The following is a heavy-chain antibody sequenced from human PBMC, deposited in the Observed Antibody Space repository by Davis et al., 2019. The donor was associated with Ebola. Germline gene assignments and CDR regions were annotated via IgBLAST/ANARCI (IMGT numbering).Heavy chain of an antibody. J-gene: IGHJ4*02. CDR3: AKDYFDY. CDR2: TNGGGGST. Sequence: GESLKISCAASGFTFSSHAMSWVRQAPGKGLEWVSTTNGGGGSTYYADSVKGRFTISRDNSKNTLYLEMNSLRAEDTAVYYCAKDYFDYWGQGALVTVSS. V-gene: IGHV3-23*01. CDR1: GFTFSSHA.